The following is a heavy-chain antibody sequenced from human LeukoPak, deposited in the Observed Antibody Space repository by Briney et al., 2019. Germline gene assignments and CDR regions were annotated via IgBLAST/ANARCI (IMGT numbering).Heavy chain of an antibody. D-gene: IGHD7-27*01. Sequence: ASVKVSCKTSGYTFTGYYMHWVRQAPGQGLEWMGWIHPNSGGTNYPQKFQGRVTMTRDTSISTAYMELSSLRSDDTAVYYCARLWGKFDAFDIWGQGTMVTVSS. CDR3: ARLWGKFDAFDI. J-gene: IGHJ3*02. CDR1: GYTFTGYY. V-gene: IGHV1-2*02. CDR2: IHPNSGGT.